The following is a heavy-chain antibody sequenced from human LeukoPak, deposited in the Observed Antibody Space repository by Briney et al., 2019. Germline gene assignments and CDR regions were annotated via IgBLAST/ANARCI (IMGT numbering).Heavy chain of an antibody. CDR3: ARGLIGMAVAGY. CDR1: GFTFSSYA. Sequence: PGRSLRLSCAASGFTFSSYAMHWVRQAPGKGLEWVAVISYDGSNKYYADSVKGRFTISRDNSKNTLYLQMNSLRAEDTAVYYCARGLIGMAVAGYWGQGTLVTVPS. D-gene: IGHD6-19*01. V-gene: IGHV3-30*04. J-gene: IGHJ4*02. CDR2: ISYDGSNK.